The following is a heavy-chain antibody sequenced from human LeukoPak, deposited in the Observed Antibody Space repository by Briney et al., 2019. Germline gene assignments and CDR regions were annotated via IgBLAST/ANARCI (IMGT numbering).Heavy chain of an antibody. CDR2: INHSGST. D-gene: IGHD6-6*01. J-gene: IGHJ4*02. CDR1: GGSFSGYY. CDR3: ARGRIAARPGRSYYFDY. Sequence: PSETLSLTCAVYGGSFSGYYWSWIRQPPGKGLEWIGEINHSGSTNYNPSLKSRVTISVDTSKNQFSLKLSSVTAADTAVYYCARGRIAARPGRSYYFDYWGQGTLVTVSS. V-gene: IGHV4-34*01.